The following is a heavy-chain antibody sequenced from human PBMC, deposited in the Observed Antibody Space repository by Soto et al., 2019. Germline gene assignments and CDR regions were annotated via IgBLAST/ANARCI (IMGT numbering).Heavy chain of an antibody. CDR2: INAGNGNT. D-gene: IGHD3-22*01. CDR1: GYTFTSYA. J-gene: IGHJ3*02. CDR3: ARVRYYYDSSGSADDAFDI. Sequence: ASVKVSCKASGYTFTSYAMHWVRQAPGQRLEWMGWINAGNGNTNYAQKFQGWVTMTRDTSISTAYMELSRLRSDDTAVYYCARVRYYYDSSGSADDAFDIWGQGTMVTVSS. V-gene: IGHV1-3*01.